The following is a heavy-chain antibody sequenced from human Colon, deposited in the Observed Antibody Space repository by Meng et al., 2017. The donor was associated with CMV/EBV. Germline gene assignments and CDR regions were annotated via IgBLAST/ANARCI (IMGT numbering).Heavy chain of an antibody. Sequence: ASVKVSCKASGYTFTTYGISWVRQGPGQGLEWMGWISAFNGNTRYAQKVQGRVTVTRDTSTSTAYMELRSLRSDDTAVYYCSREVDYGGYIVLGYWGQGTLVTVS. D-gene: IGHD4-23*01. CDR2: ISAFNGNT. CDR1: GYTFTTYG. J-gene: IGHJ4*02. V-gene: IGHV1-18*01. CDR3: SREVDYGGYIVLGY.